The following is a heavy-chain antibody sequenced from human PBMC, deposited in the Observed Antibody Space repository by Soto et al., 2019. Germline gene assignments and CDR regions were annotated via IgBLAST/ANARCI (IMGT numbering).Heavy chain of an antibody. Sequence: PSETLSLTCTVSGDSIISSSYYWGWIRQPPGKGLEWIGSIYYSGSTYYNPSLKSRVTISVDTSKNRFSLKLTSVTAADTAVYYCARSCGSSGGSCYRHWGQGTLVTVSS. CDR3: ARSCGSSGGSCYRH. J-gene: IGHJ4*02. D-gene: IGHD2-15*01. V-gene: IGHV4-39*01. CDR1: GDSIISSSYY. CDR2: IYYSGST.